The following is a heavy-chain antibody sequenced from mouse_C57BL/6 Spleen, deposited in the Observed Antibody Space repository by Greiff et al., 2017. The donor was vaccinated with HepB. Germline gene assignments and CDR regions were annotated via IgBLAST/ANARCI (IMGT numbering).Heavy chain of an antibody. V-gene: IGHV1-61*01. CDR2: IYPSDSET. J-gene: IGHJ2*01. CDR1: GYTFTSYW. CDR3: ARSAYDYDGLYFDY. D-gene: IGHD2-4*01. Sequence: VQLQQPGAELVRPGSSVKLSCKASGYTFTSYWMDWVKQRPGQGLEWIGNIYPSDSETHYNQKFKDKATLTVDKSSSTAYMQLSSLTSEDSAVYYGARSAYDYDGLYFDYWGQGTTLTVSS.